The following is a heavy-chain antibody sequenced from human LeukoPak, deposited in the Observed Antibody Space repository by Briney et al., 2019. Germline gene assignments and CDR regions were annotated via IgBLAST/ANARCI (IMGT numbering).Heavy chain of an antibody. D-gene: IGHD1-14*01. J-gene: IGHJ6*02. CDR2: NNHSGST. CDR3: GRTRRDSYYYYGMDV. Sequence: PSESLSLAWALDAGSFSGYYSSCVRQPPRDWLEWIGENNHSGSTNYNPSLQSRVTISIDTSKSQLSMKLSTVTAADTAVYYCGRTRRDSYYYYGMDVWGQGNTVTVS. CDR1: AGSFSGYY. V-gene: IGHV4-34*01.